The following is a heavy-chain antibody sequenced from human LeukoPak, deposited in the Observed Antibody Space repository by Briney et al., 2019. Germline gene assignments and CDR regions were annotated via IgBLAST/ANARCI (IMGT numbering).Heavy chain of an antibody. CDR1: GFTFSSYW. Sequence: GGSLRLSCAASGFTFSSYWMHWVRQAPGKGLEWVSAISGSGGSTYYADSVKGRFTISRDNSKNTLYLQMNSLRAEDTAVYYCAKDLFYYDSSGHDYWGQGTLSPSPQ. CDR3: AKDLFYYDSSGHDY. D-gene: IGHD3-22*01. CDR2: ISGSGGST. V-gene: IGHV3-23*01. J-gene: IGHJ4*02.